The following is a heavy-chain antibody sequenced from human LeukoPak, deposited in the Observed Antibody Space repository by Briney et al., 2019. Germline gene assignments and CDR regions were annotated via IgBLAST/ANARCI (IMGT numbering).Heavy chain of an antibody. CDR1: GFTFSSYW. J-gene: IGHJ6*03. CDR2: INSDGSGT. Sequence: PGGSLRLSCAASGFTFSSYWMHWVRQAPGKGLVWVSRINSDGSGTSYADSVKGRFTISRDNAKNTLYLQMNSLRAEDTAVYYCAKAQTVTTSYYYMDVWGKGTTVTVSS. V-gene: IGHV3-74*01. CDR3: AKAQTVTTSYYYMDV. D-gene: IGHD4-17*01.